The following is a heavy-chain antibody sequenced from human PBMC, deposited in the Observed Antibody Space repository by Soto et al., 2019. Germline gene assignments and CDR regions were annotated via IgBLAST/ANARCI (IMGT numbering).Heavy chain of an antibody. J-gene: IGHJ5*02. CDR3: ARMVRGSQNWFDP. V-gene: IGHV2-26*01. CDR1: GFSLSNARMG. Sequence: FGPTLVNPTETPTLTCTVSGFSLSNARMGVSWIRQPPGKALEWLAHIFSNDEKSYSTSLKSRLTISKDTSKSQVVPTMTNMDPVDTATYYCARMVRGSQNWFDPWGQGTLVTVSS. CDR2: IFSNDEK. D-gene: IGHD5-12*01.